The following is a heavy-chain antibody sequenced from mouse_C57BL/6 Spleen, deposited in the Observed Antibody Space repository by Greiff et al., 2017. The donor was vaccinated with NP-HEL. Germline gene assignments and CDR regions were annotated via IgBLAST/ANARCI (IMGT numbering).Heavy chain of an antibody. CDR1: GYSITSGYY. CDR2: ISYDGSN. J-gene: IGHJ4*01. Sequence: VQLQQSGPGLVKPSQSLSLTCSVTGYSITSGYYWNWIRQFPGNKLEWMGYISYDGSNNSNPSLKNRISITRDTSKNQFFLKLNSVTTEDTATYYCARAELLYAMDYWGQGTSVTVSS. V-gene: IGHV3-6*01. CDR3: ARAELLYAMDY.